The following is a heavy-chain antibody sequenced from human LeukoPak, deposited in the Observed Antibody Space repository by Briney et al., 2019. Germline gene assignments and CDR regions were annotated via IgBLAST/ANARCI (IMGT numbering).Heavy chain of an antibody. V-gene: IGHV2-5*02. D-gene: IGHD2-15*01. CDR3: VHSLCSGSSCYSGFDY. CDR2: TYWDDDK. Sequence: KESGPTLVKPTQTLTLTCTFSGFSLRTGGEGVGWIRQPPGKALEWLSLTYWDDDKRYSPSLKSRLTITKDTSKNHVVLTMTNMDPVDTATYYCVHSLCSGSSCYSGFDYWGQGTLVTVSS. J-gene: IGHJ4*02. CDR1: GFSLRTGGEG.